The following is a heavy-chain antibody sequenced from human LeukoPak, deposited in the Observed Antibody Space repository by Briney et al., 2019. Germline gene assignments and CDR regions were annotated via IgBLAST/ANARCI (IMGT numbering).Heavy chain of an antibody. V-gene: IGHV4-39*01. CDR2: IYYSGST. Sequence: SETLSLTCTVSGGSISSSSYYWGWIRQPPGKGLEWIGSIYYSGSTYYNPSLKSRVTISVDTSKNQFSLKLSSVTAADTAVYYCARPRVLDYGTDVWGQGTTVTVSS. CDR3: ARPRVLDYGTDV. CDR1: GGSISSSSYY. J-gene: IGHJ6*02.